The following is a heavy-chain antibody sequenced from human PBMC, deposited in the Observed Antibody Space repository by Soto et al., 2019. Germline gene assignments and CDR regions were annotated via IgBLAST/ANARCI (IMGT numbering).Heavy chain of an antibody. CDR3: ARTGYSSSWGDYWFDP. Sequence: ETLSLTCAVSGDSISSSHWWTWVRQPPEKGLEWIGEIHHSGHTNYNPSLKGRVTISVDTSKNQFSLKLSSVTAADTAVYYCARTGYSSSWGDYWFDPWGQGTLVTVSS. J-gene: IGHJ5*02. CDR2: IHHSGHT. D-gene: IGHD6-13*01. CDR1: GDSISSSHW. V-gene: IGHV4-4*02.